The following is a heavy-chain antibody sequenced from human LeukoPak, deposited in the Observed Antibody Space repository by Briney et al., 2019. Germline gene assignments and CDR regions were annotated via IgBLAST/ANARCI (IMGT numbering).Heavy chain of an antibody. Sequence: PSETLSLTCTVSGGSISSYYWSWIRQPAGKGLEWIGRVYNSGSTNYNPSLKSRVTISIDTSKNQFSLKLTSVTAADTAVYYCARAHGDYSETDYWGQGTLVTVSS. D-gene: IGHD4-17*01. V-gene: IGHV4-4*07. CDR1: GGSISSYY. J-gene: IGHJ4*02. CDR2: VYNSGST. CDR3: ARAHGDYSETDY.